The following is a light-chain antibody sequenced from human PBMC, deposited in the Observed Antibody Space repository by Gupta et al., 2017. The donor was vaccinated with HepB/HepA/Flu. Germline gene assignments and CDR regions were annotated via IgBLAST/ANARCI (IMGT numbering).Light chain of an antibody. CDR3: MQALQTVT. CDR1: QSLLTGFGYY. Sequence: DIVMTQSPLPLSVAPGEPASISCRSSQSLLTGFGYYLDWYLQKQGQPPQLLIYLASNRASGVPDRISGSVSGTEFTLHISRVEAEDAGVYYCMQALQTVTFGQGTKLEIK. J-gene: IGKJ2*01. CDR2: LAS. V-gene: IGKV2-28*01.